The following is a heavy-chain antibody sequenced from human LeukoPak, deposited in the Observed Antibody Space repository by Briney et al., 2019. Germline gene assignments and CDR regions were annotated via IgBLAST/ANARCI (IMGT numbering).Heavy chain of an antibody. Sequence: GASVKVSCKASGGTFSSYAISWVRQAPGQGLEWMGRIIPILGIANYAQKFQGRVTITADKSTSTAYMELSSLRSEDTAVYYCAVAAVIQLGYFDYWGQGTLVTVSS. CDR3: AVAAVIQLGYFDY. CDR1: GGTFSSYA. D-gene: IGHD5-18*01. J-gene: IGHJ4*02. V-gene: IGHV1-69*04. CDR2: IIPILGIA.